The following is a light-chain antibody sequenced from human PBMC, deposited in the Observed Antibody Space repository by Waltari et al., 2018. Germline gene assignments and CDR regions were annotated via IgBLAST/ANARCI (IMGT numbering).Light chain of an antibody. CDR1: ASVSSY. V-gene: IGKV3-11*01. CDR3: QQRSNWTPSVT. Sequence: EIVLTQSPATLSLSPGERATLPCRPRASVSSYLAWYQQKPGQAPRPLIHDASNRATGIPARFRGSGSGTDLALTISSLGPEDFAVYYCQQRSNWTPSVTFGQGTKLEIK. CDR2: DAS. J-gene: IGKJ2*01.